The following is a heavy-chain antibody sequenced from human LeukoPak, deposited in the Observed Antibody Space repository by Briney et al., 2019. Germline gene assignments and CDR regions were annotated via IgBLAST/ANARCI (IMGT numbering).Heavy chain of an antibody. V-gene: IGHV3-9*01. D-gene: IGHD5-12*01. CDR3: AKGQVATIPNWFDP. Sequence: GGSLRLSCAASGFTFDDYAMHWVRQAPGRGLEWVSGISWNSGSIGYADSVKGRVTISRDNAKNSLYLQMNSLRAEDTALYYCAKGQVATIPNWFDPWGQGTLVTVSS. J-gene: IGHJ5*02. CDR2: ISWNSGSI. CDR1: GFTFDDYA.